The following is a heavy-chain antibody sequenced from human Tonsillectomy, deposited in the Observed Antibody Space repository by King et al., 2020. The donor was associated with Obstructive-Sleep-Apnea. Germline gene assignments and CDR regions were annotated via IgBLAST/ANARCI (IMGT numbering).Heavy chain of an antibody. CDR1: GGSISSYY. Sequence: VQLQESGPGLVKPSETLSLTCTVSGGSISSYYWSWIRQPPGKGLEWIGYIYYSGSTNYNPSLKSRVTISVDTSKNQFSLKLSSVTAADTAVYYCARENARWRVTAIPASGNDAFDIWGQGTMVTVSS. J-gene: IGHJ3*02. V-gene: IGHV4-59*01. CDR3: ARENARWRVTAIPASGNDAFDI. CDR2: IYYSGST. D-gene: IGHD2-21*02.